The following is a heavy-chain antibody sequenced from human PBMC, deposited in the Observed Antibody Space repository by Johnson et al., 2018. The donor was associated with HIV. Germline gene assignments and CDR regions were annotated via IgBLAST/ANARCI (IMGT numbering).Heavy chain of an antibody. V-gene: IGHV3-64*01. CDR2: ISSSGGST. CDR1: GFTFSSSA. J-gene: IGHJ3*02. Sequence: VQLVESGGGVVQPGRSLRLSCAASGFTFSSSAMHWVRQAPGKGLEYVSAISSSGGSTYYANSVQGRFTISRDNSKNKVDLQMNRLRAEDTGVYYCAREVKRYAFDIWGQGTMVTVSS. CDR3: AREVKRYAFDI.